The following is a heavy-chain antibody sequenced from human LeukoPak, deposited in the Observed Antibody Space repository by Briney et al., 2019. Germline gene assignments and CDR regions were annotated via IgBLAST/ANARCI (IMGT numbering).Heavy chain of an antibody. Sequence: SETLSLTCTVSGGSISSYYWSWIRQPPGKGLEWIGYIYYSGSTNYNPSLKSRVTISVDTSKNQFSLKLSSVTAADTAVYYCARELAGEKYNWFDPWGQGTLVTVSS. CDR2: IYYSGST. J-gene: IGHJ5*02. D-gene: IGHD2-21*01. V-gene: IGHV4-59*01. CDR1: GGSISSYY. CDR3: ARELAGEKYNWFDP.